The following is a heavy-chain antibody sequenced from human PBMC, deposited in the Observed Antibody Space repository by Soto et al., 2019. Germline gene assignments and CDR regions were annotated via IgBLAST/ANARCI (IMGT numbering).Heavy chain of an antibody. J-gene: IGHJ4*02. V-gene: IGHV4-31*03. CDR1: GGSISSGGYY. D-gene: IGHD3-10*01. Sequence: QVQLQESGPGLVKPSQTLSLTCTVSGGSISSGGYYWSWIRQHPGKGLEWIGYIYYSGSTYYNPSLKSRVTISVDTSKNQFSRKLSSVTAADTAVYYCARDRHYGSGPGDYFDYWGQGTLVTVSS. CDR2: IYYSGST. CDR3: ARDRHYGSGPGDYFDY.